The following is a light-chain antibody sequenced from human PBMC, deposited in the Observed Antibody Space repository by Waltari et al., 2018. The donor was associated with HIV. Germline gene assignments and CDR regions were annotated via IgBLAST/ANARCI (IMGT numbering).Light chain of an antibody. CDR3: CAYAGGWV. CDR1: SGDLGNYNF. CDR2: DVS. Sequence: QSALTQPRSVSGSPGQSVTISCTGTSGDLGNYNFFSWYQHHPGTAPKLVIYDVSKRPSGVPERFSGSKSANTASLTISGLRAEDEADYYCCAYAGGWVFGGGTEVTVL. V-gene: IGLV2-11*01. J-gene: IGLJ3*02.